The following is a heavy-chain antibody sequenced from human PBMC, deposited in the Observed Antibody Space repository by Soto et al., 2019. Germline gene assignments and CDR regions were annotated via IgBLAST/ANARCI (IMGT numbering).Heavy chain of an antibody. J-gene: IGHJ5*02. CDR2: IYTSGST. Sequence: SETLSLTCTVSGGSISSYYWSWIRQPAGKGLEWIGRIYTSGSTNYNPSLKSRVTMSVDTSKNQFSLKLSSVTAADTAVYYCARVLTYYHDSSGYSSTHWFDTWGQGTLVTVSS. D-gene: IGHD3-22*01. CDR1: GGSISSYY. V-gene: IGHV4-4*07. CDR3: ARVLTYYHDSSGYSSTHWFDT.